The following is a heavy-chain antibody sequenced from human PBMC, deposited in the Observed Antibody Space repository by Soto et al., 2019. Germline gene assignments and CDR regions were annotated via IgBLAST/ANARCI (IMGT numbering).Heavy chain of an antibody. D-gene: IGHD3-10*01. CDR2: ISSSSSYI. CDR3: ARGRSYGSGSYYLENYGMDV. V-gene: IGHV3-21*01. Sequence: EVQLVESGGGLVKPGGSLRLSCAASGFTFSSYSMNWVRQAPGKGLEWVSSISSSSSYIYYADSVKGRFTISRDNAKNSLYLQMNSLRAEDTAVYYCARGRSYGSGSYYLENYGMDVWGQGTTVTVSS. CDR1: GFTFSSYS. J-gene: IGHJ6*02.